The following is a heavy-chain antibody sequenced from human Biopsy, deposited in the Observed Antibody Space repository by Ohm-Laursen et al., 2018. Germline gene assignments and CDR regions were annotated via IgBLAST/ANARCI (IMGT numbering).Heavy chain of an antibody. J-gene: IGHJ6*02. CDR1: GFIFSDYY. CDR3: ARSRGSSGIATIYYYGMDV. Sequence: SLRLSCAASGFIFSDYYMNWVRQTPGKGLEWVSTISSSSDNIYYVDSVKSRFTISRDNAKNSLYLQMNSLRAEDTAVYYCARSRGSSGIATIYYYGMDVWGQGTTVTVSS. V-gene: IGHV3-69-1*02. CDR2: ISSSSDNI. D-gene: IGHD3-10*01.